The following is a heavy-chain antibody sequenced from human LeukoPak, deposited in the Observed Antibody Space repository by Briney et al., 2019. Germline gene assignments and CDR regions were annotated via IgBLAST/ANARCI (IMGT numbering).Heavy chain of an antibody. V-gene: IGHV3-23*01. CDR2: ISGSGGST. CDR3: AKLRDYYGSGSSSFDY. J-gene: IGHJ4*02. D-gene: IGHD3-10*01. CDR1: GFTFSSYA. Sequence: GGSLRLSCAASGFTFSSYAMSWVRQAPGKGLEWVSVISGSGGSTYYADSVEGRFTISRDNSKNTLYLQMNSLRAEATAVYYCAKLRDYYGSGSSSFDYWGQGTLVTVSS.